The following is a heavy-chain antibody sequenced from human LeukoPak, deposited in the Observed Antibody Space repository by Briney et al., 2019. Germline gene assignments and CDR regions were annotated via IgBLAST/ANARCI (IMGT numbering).Heavy chain of an antibody. CDR3: ARDSDYGDYVDY. V-gene: IGHV3-7*03. D-gene: IGHD4-17*01. J-gene: IGHJ4*02. CDR2: INRDGGER. CDR1: GFTFVSHW. Sequence: GGSLRLSCAASGFTFVSHWMSWVRQAPGKGLEWVANINRDGGERIYGDSVKGRFTISRDNSKNTLYLQMNSLRAEDTAVYYCARDSDYGDYVDYWGQGTLVTVSS.